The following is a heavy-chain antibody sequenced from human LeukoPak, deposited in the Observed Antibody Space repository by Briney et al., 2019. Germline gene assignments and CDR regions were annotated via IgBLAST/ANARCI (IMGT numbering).Heavy chain of an antibody. Sequence: ASVKVSCKASGYTSISYSITWVRQAPGQWLEWMGWISGYNGNTYNAQNLQGRLTMTTDTPTSTAYMELRSLRSDDTAVYFCAREGITVGGTPFLDYWGQGTLVTVSS. J-gene: IGHJ4*02. CDR3: AREGITVGGTPFLDY. V-gene: IGHV1-18*01. CDR2: ISGYNGNT. D-gene: IGHD6-13*01. CDR1: GYTSISYS.